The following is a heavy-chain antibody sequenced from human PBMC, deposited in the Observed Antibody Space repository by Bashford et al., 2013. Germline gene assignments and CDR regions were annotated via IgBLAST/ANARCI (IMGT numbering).Heavy chain of an antibody. D-gene: IGHD3-22*01. J-gene: IGHJ4*02. CDR3: AKTPRGYNHYFDY. CDR2: VSGSGSST. V-gene: IGHV3-23*01. Sequence: VRQAPGKGLEWVSTVSGSGSSTYYADSVAGRFTISRDNSKNTLYLQVNSLRAEDTAVYYCAKTPRGYNHYFDYWGQGTLVTVSS.